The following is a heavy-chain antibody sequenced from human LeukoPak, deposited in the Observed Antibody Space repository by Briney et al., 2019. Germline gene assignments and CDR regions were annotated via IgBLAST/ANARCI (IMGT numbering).Heavy chain of an antibody. CDR1: GYTFTDYY. CDR3: ARGNVVVVTATVFVNY. Sequence: GASVKVSCKTSGYTFTDYYIYWVRQAPGQGLEWIGRINPNSGGTNYAQKFQGRVTTTRDTSINTAYMELNRLTSDDTAVYYCARGNVVVVTATVFVNYWGQGTLVTVTS. D-gene: IGHD2-15*01. V-gene: IGHV1-2*06. J-gene: IGHJ4*02. CDR2: INPNSGGT.